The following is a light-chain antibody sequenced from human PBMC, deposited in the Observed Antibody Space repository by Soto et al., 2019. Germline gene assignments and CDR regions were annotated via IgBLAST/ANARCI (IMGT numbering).Light chain of an antibody. CDR2: QDS. Sequence: SYELTQPPSVSVSPGQTASITCSGDRLGNKYTCWYQQKPGQSPVLVIYQDSRRPSGIPERFSGSNSGNTATLTISGTQAMDEADYYCQAWDRCSRVFGGGTKLTVL. CDR1: RLGNKY. CDR3: QAWDRCSRV. J-gene: IGLJ2*01. V-gene: IGLV3-1*01.